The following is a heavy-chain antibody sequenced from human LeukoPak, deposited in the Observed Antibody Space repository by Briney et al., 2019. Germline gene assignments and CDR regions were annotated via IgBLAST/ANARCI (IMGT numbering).Heavy chain of an antibody. CDR1: GGSISSSSYY. CDR2: IYYSGST. J-gene: IGHJ4*02. CDR3: AYGLAAAGLY. D-gene: IGHD6-13*01. V-gene: IGHV4-39*01. Sequence: KPSETLSLTCTVSGGSISSSSYYWGWIRQPPGKGLEWIGSIYYSGSTYYNPSLKSRVTISVDTSKNQFSLKLSSVTAADTAVYYCAYGLAAAGLYSGQGTLVTVSS.